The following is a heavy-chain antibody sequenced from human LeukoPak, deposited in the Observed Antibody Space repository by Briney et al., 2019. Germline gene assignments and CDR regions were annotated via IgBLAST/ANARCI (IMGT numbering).Heavy chain of an antibody. J-gene: IGHJ4*02. Sequence: GGSLRLSCAASGFTFSSYWMHWVRQAPGKGLVWVSRINSDGGSTNYADSVKGRFTISRDNAKNTLYLQMNSLRAEDTAVYYCARDGGSYLNYFDYWGQGTLVTVSS. CDR1: GFTFSSYW. V-gene: IGHV3-74*01. CDR3: ARDGGSYLNYFDY. CDR2: INSDGGST. D-gene: IGHD1-26*01.